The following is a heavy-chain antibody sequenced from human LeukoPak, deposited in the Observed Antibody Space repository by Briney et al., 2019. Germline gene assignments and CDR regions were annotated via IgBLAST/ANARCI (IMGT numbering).Heavy chain of an antibody. D-gene: IGHD3-22*01. J-gene: IGHJ4*02. V-gene: IGHV3-74*01. CDR3: ARGTLGYHYDTSGYHDY. Sequence: PGGSLRLSCADSGFTFSNYWMHWVRQAPGKGLVWVSRINSDETITSYADSVKGRFTISRDNAKNTLYLQMNSLRAEDTAVYYCARGTLGYHYDTSGYHDYWGQGTLVTVSS. CDR1: GFTFSNYW. CDR2: INSDETIT.